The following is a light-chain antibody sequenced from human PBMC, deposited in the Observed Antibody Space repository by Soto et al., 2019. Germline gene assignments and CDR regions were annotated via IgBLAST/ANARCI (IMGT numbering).Light chain of an antibody. J-gene: IGLJ1*01. CDR3: CSYAGSYKV. V-gene: IGLV2-11*01. CDR1: SSDVGGYNY. Sequence: QSVLTQPASVSGSPGQSITISCTGTSSDVGGYNYVSWYQQHPGKAPKLMIYDVSKRPSGVPDRFSGSKSGNTASLTISGLQAEDEADYYCCSYAGSYKVFGTGTKVTV. CDR2: DVS.